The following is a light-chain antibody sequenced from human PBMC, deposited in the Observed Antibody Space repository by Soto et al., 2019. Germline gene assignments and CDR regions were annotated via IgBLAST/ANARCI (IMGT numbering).Light chain of an antibody. CDR3: QQASSFPLT. Sequence: DIQMTQSPSSVSASVGDRVTTSCRASQAISSWLAWYQQKPGEAPKLLIYGASTLQSGVPSRFSGSESGTLFTLTISSLQPEDFATYYCQQASSFPLTFGGGTKVQIK. CDR2: GAS. V-gene: IGKV1-12*01. CDR1: QAISSW. J-gene: IGKJ4*01.